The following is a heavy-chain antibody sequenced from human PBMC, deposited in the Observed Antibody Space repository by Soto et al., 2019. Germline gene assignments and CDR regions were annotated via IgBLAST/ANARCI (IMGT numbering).Heavy chain of an antibody. V-gene: IGHV4-30-4*01. D-gene: IGHD3-22*01. CDR2: IYYSGST. CDR3: ARETAYYYDSSGYLDD. CDR1: GGSISSGDYY. J-gene: IGHJ4*02. Sequence: SLTCTVSGGSISSGDYYWSWIRQPPGKGLEWIGYIYYSGSTYYNPSLKSRVTISVDTSKNQFSLKLSSVTAADTAVYYCARETAYYYDSSGYLDDWGQGTLVTVTS.